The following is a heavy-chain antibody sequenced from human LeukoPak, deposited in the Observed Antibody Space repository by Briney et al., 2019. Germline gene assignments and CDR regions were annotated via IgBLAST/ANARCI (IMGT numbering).Heavy chain of an antibody. CDR2: ISGSGGST. Sequence: GGSLRLSCAAAGFTFSSYAMSWVRQAPGKGLEWVSAISGSGGSTYYADSVKGRFTISRDNSKNTLYLQMNSLRAEDTAVYYCAKLMGYSGSYYPLDYWGQGTLVTVSS. CDR3: AKLMGYSGSYYPLDY. CDR1: GFTFSSYA. V-gene: IGHV3-23*01. J-gene: IGHJ4*02. D-gene: IGHD1-26*01.